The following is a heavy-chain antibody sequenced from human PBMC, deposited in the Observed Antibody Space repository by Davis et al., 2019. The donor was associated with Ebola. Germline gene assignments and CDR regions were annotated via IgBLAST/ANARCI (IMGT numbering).Heavy chain of an antibody. D-gene: IGHD3-22*01. CDR1: GASITSYY. V-gene: IGHV4-59*13. Sequence: SETLSLTCSVFGASITSYYLSWVRQPPGTGLEWIGYISFSGRSNYSPSLNGRVTMSVATSKNQFSLKLRAVTAADTAVYYCARDKYSSGWGSENSYGLDVWGQGTTVIVSS. J-gene: IGHJ6*02. CDR3: ARDKYSSGWGSENSYGLDV. CDR2: ISFSGRS.